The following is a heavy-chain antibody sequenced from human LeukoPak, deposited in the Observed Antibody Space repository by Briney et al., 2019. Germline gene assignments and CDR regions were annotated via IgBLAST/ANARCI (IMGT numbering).Heavy chain of an antibody. CDR2: IYYSGST. CDR1: GGSISSYY. Sequence: SETLSLTCTVSGGSISSYYWSWIQQPPGKGLEWIGYIYYSGSTNYNPSLKSRVTISVDTSKNQFSLKLSSVTAADTAVYYCARAEGDFWSGYRRHNWFDPWGQGTLVTVSS. CDR3: ARAEGDFWSGYRRHNWFDP. J-gene: IGHJ5*02. D-gene: IGHD3-3*01. V-gene: IGHV4-59*01.